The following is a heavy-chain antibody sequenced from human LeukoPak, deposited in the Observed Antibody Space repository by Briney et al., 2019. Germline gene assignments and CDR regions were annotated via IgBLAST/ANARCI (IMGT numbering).Heavy chain of an antibody. CDR2: ISGSGGST. CDR1: GFTFSSYA. J-gene: IGHJ4*02. CDR3: AKASSGDFDY. D-gene: IGHD6-25*01. Sequence: GGSLRLSCAASGFTFSSYAMSCVRQAPGKGLEWVSAISGSGGSTYYADSVKGRFTISRDNSKNTLYLQTNSLRAEDTAVYYCAKASSGDFDYWGQGTLVTVSS. V-gene: IGHV3-23*01.